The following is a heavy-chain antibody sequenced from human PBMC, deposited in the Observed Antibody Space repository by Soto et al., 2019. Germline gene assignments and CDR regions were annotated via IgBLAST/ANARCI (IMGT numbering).Heavy chain of an antibody. CDR1: GYTFTSYG. D-gene: IGHD3-10*01. V-gene: IGHV1-18*01. CDR3: ARIATGRWFGELAGYYYYYGMEV. Sequence: GASVKVSCKASGYTFTSYGISWVRQAPGQGLEWMGWISAYNGNTNYAQKLQGRVTMTTDTSTSTAYMELRSLRSDDTAVYYCARIATGRWFGELAGYYYYYGMEVWGQGTTVTVSS. CDR2: ISAYNGNT. J-gene: IGHJ6*02.